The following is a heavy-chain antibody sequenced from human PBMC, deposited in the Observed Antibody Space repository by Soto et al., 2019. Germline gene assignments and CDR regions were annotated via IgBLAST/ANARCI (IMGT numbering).Heavy chain of an antibody. CDR2: TYYRSKWSN. D-gene: IGHD3-16*01. V-gene: IGHV6-1*01. Sequence: SQTLSLTCAXSVDSVSSNSATWDFILQSPSRGLEWLGRTYYRSKWSNDYAVSVKGRITINPDTSNNQFSLHLNSVTPDDTAVYYCARLIGNSWLDSWGQGTLVTVSS. CDR1: VDSVSSNSAT. CDR3: ARLIGNSWLDS. J-gene: IGHJ5*01.